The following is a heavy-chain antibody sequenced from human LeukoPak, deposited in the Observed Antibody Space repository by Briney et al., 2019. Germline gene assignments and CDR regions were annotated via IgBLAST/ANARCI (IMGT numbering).Heavy chain of an antibody. Sequence: GGSLRLSCTASGFTFGDYAMSWVRQAPGKWLEWVGFIRSKANGGTTEYAASVKGRFTISRDDSKSIAYLQMNSLKNENTAVYYCTRDRGYSYGYGDYWGQGTLVTVSS. CDR3: TRDRGYSYGYGDY. V-gene: IGHV3-49*04. CDR2: IRSKANGGTT. CDR1: GFTFGDYA. J-gene: IGHJ4*02. D-gene: IGHD5-18*01.